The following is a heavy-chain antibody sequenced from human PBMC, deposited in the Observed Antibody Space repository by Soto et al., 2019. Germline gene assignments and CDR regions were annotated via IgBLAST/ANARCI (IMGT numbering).Heavy chain of an antibody. CDR2: INPNSGGT. CDR3: ARDHQNCSSTGCYSSGDV. J-gene: IGHJ6*02. Sequence: GASVKVSCKASGYTFTGYYMHWVRQAPGQGLEWMGWINPNSGGTNYAQKFQGRVTMTRDTSISTAYMELSRLRSDDTAVYYCARDHQNCSSTGCYSSGDVWGQGTTVTVSS. V-gene: IGHV1-2*02. CDR1: GYTFTGYY. D-gene: IGHD2-2*01.